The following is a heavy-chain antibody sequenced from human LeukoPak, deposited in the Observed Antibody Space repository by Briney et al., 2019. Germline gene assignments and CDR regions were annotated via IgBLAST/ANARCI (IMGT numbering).Heavy chain of an antibody. D-gene: IGHD2-8*02. J-gene: IGHJ4*02. CDR1: GFTFSSYA. V-gene: IGHV3-30*04. CDR3: ARVTALTDYFDY. Sequence: GGSLRLSCAASGFTFSSYAMHWVRQAPGKGLGWVAVISYDGSNKYYADSVKGRFTISRDNSKNTLYLQMNSLRAEDTAVYYCARVTALTDYFDYWGQGTLVTVSS. CDR2: ISYDGSNK.